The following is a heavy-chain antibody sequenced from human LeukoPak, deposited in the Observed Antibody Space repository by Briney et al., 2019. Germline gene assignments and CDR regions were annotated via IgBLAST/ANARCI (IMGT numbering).Heavy chain of an antibody. D-gene: IGHD6-13*01. CDR3: ARPVGIAAAVDAFDI. Sequence: PGGSLRLSCAASGFTFSSYSMNWVRQAPGKGLEWVSSISSSSSYIYYADSVKGRFTISRDNAKNSLYLQMNSLRAEDTAVYYCARPVGIAAAVDAFDIRGQGTMVTVSS. CDR2: ISSSSSYI. CDR1: GFTFSSYS. V-gene: IGHV3-21*01. J-gene: IGHJ3*02.